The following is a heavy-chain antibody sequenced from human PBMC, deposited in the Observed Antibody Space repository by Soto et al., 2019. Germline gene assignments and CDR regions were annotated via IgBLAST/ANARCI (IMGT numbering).Heavy chain of an antibody. CDR1: GFTFDDYA. CDR2: FSWNSGSI. Sequence: GGSLRLSCAASGFTFDDYAMHWVRQAPGKGLEWVSGFSWNSGSIGYADSVEGRFTISRDNAKNSLYLQMNSLRAEDTALYYCAKAAAFRTHDAFDIWGQGTMVTVSS. D-gene: IGHD6-25*01. J-gene: IGHJ3*02. V-gene: IGHV3-9*01. CDR3: AKAAAFRTHDAFDI.